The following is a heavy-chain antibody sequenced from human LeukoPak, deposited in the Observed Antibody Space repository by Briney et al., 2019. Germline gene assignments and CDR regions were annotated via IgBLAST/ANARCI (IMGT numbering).Heavy chain of an antibody. D-gene: IGHD3-16*01. J-gene: IGHJ4*02. CDR2: INSDSSLM. CDR1: GFTFSSYS. Sequence: PGGSLRLSCAASGFTFSSYSMNWVRQAPGKGLEWVSSINSDSSLMFYAESVKGRFTISRDNARDSLYLQMNSLRAEDTAVYYCIRDLSDDYSLDYWGQGALVTVSS. V-gene: IGHV3-21*01. CDR3: IRDLSDDYSLDY.